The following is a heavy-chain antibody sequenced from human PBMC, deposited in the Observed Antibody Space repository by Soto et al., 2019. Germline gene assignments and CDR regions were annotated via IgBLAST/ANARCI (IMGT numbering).Heavy chain of an antibody. J-gene: IGHJ6*02. CDR3: IKDISNTDYIYYGLDV. CDR1: GFAFDTYA. Sequence: GGSLSLSCAASGFAFDTYAMDWVRPAPGNGLEWVSCITWSSATIWYADSVMGRFTNSSDIDNNCLCLHINILGRVDTALYYYIKDISNTDYIYYGLDVWGQGTPVTVSS. CDR2: ITWSSATI. V-gene: IGHV3-9*01.